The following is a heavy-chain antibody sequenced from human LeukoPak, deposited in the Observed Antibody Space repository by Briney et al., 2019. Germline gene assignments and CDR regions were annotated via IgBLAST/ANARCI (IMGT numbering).Heavy chain of an antibody. J-gene: IGHJ4*02. Sequence: SETLSLTCTVSGDSISSYYWSWIRQPPGKGLEWIGYIYHSASTNYNASLKSRATISVDTSKNQFSLKLSSVTAADTAVYYCATSIAARAALNWGQGTLVTVSS. CDR1: GDSISSYY. D-gene: IGHD6-6*01. CDR3: ATSIAARAALN. V-gene: IGHV4-59*01. CDR2: IYHSAST.